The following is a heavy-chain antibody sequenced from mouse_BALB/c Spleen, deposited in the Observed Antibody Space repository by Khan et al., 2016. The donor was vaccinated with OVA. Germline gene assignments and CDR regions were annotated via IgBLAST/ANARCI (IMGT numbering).Heavy chain of an antibody. CDR1: GYSITSDYA. CDR3: ASERGRYYAMDY. J-gene: IGHJ4*01. CDR2: ISYSGNT. Sequence: EVQLVESGPGLVKPSQSLSLTCTVTGYSITSDYAWNWIRQFPGNKLEWMGYISYSGNTTYNPSLKSRISITRDTSKNQFFLQLQSVTTEDTATYYCASERGRYYAMDYWGQGTSVTVSS. V-gene: IGHV3-2*02. D-gene: IGHD4-1*01.